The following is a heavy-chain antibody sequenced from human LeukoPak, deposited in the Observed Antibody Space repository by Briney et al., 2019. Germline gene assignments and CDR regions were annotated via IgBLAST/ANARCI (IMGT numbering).Heavy chain of an antibody. CDR1: GFTFSSYS. D-gene: IGHD6-13*01. J-gene: IGHJ4*02. CDR3: ARVYSSSWYYFDY. Sequence: GGSLRLSCAASGFTFSSYSMNWVRQAPGKGLEWVSSISSSSSYIYYADSVKGRFTISRDNAKNSLYLQMNSLRAEDTAVYYCARVYSSSWYYFDYWGRGTLVTVSS. CDR2: ISSSSSYI. V-gene: IGHV3-21*01.